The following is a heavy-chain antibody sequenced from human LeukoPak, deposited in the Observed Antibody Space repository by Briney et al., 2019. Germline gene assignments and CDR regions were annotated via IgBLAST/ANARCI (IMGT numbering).Heavy chain of an antibody. J-gene: IGHJ4*02. V-gene: IGHV3-21*01. CDR2: ISSSSSYI. CDR1: GFTFSSYS. D-gene: IGHD3-10*01. Sequence: SGGSLRLSCAASGFTFSSYSMNWVRQAPGKGLEWVSSISSSSSYIYYADSVKGRFTISRDNAKNSLYLQMNSLRAEDTAVYYCARGHYYGSGSHSRQGDYWGQGTLVTVSS. CDR3: ARGHYYGSGSHSRQGDY.